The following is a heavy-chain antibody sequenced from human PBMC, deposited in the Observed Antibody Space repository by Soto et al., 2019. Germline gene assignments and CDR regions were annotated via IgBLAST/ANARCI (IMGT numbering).Heavy chain of an antibody. V-gene: IGHV1-46*01. CDR2: INPSGDNT. Sequence: QVQLVQSGAEVKKPGASVKVSCKASGYTFTTYHMHWVRQAPGQGLEWMGIINPSGDNTNYAQKFLGRVTMTRDTSTSTVYMELSSLRSEDTAVYYCARAPVDISMATNFDSWGQGTLVTVSS. CDR3: ARAPVDISMATNFDS. J-gene: IGHJ4*02. CDR1: GYTFTTYH. D-gene: IGHD5-12*01.